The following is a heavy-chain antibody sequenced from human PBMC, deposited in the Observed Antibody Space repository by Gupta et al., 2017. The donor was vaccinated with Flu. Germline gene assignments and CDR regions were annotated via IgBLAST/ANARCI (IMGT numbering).Heavy chain of an antibody. J-gene: IGHJ4*02. CDR2: ITAIFGTT. D-gene: IGHD1-26*01. Sequence: QVQLVQSGAEMKKPGSSVKVSCKASGGTFRSFAISWVRQAPGKGVEWMGGITAIFGTTNYAQKFQGRVTITADESTGTAYMELSSLTSEDTAIYYCAGGGTYYVSYVDYWGQGTLVTVSS. CDR3: AGGGTYYVSYVDY. CDR1: GGTFRSFA. V-gene: IGHV1-69*01.